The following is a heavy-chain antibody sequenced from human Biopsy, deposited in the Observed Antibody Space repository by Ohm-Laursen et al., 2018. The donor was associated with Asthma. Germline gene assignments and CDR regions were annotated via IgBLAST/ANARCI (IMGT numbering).Heavy chain of an antibody. V-gene: IGHV3-9*01. CDR3: AKSADYYDSTDYLDF. CDR2: ISWNSGNI. D-gene: IGHD3-22*01. Sequence: RSLRLSCVASGFSFDDCAMHWVRQAPGKGLEWVSSISWNSGNIDYADSVKGRFTISRDNAKNSLYLQMQSLRPEDTAFYYCAKSADYYDSTDYLDFWGRGTLVTVSS. J-gene: IGHJ4*01. CDR1: GFSFDDCA.